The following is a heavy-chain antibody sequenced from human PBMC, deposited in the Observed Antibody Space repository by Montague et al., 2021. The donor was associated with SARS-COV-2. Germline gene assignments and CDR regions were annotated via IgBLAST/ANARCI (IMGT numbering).Heavy chain of an antibody. V-gene: IGHV4-34*01. CDR2: INHSGST. J-gene: IGHJ5*02. CDR1: GGSFSGYY. CDR3: ARGYDYVWWSYRYLHWFDP. Sequence: SETLSLTCAVYGGSFSGYYWSWIRKPPGKGLEWIGEINHSGSTNYNPSLKSRVTITVDTSKNQFSLKLSSVTAADTAVDYCARGYDYVWWSYRYLHWFDPWGQGTLVTVSS. D-gene: IGHD3-16*02.